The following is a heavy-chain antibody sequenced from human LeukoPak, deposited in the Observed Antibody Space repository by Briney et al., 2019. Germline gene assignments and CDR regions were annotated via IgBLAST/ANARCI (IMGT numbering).Heavy chain of an antibody. D-gene: IGHD5-12*01. CDR2: ISSSSSYI. V-gene: IGHV3-21*01. CDR3: AREDLGGYPSSAGMDV. Sequence: GGSLRVSCAASGFTFSSYSMNWVRQAPGKGREWVSSISSSSSYIYYADSVKGRFTISRDNAKNSLYLQMNSLRAEDTAVYYCAREDLGGYPSSAGMDVWGQGTTVTVSS. CDR1: GFTFSSYS. J-gene: IGHJ6*02.